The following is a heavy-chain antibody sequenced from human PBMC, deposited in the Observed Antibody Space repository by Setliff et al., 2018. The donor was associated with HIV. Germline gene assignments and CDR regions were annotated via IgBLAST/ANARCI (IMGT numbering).Heavy chain of an antibody. CDR2: ISSSSSYI. J-gene: IGHJ4*02. D-gene: IGHD5-12*01. V-gene: IGHV3-21*04. CDR3: AKDPRAAVATICDY. Sequence: GGSLRLSCAASGFTFSTYRMNWVRQAPGKGLEWVSSISSSSSYIYYADSLKGRFTISRDNSKSTLYLQMTNLRAEDTAVYYCAKDPRAAVATICDYWGQGTLVTVSS. CDR1: GFTFSTYR.